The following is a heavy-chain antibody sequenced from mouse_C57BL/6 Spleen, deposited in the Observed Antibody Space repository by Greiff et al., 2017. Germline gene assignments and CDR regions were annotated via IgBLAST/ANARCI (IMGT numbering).Heavy chain of an antibody. Sequence: VQLQQSGPELVKPGASVKIPCKASGYTFTDYNMDWVKQSHGKSLEWIGDINPNNGGTIYNQKFKGKATLTVDKSSSTAYMELRSLTSEDTAVYYCARAFYGSQWYFDGWGTGTTVTVSS. CDR1: GYTFTDYN. J-gene: IGHJ1*03. D-gene: IGHD1-1*01. CDR2: INPNNGGT. CDR3: ARAFYGSQWYFDG. V-gene: IGHV1-18*01.